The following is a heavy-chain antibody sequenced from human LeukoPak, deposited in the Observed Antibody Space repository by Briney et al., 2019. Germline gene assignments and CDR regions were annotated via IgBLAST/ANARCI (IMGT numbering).Heavy chain of an antibody. CDR2: IYYSGST. D-gene: IGHD6-13*01. CDR3: ARGDSSSWYYFDY. CDR1: GGSISSYY. Sequence: SETLSLTCTVSGGSISSYYWSGIRQPPGKGLEWIGYIYYSGSTNYNPSLKSRVTISVDTSKNQFSLKLSSVTAADTAVYYCARGDSSSWYYFDYWGQGTLVTVSS. J-gene: IGHJ4*02. V-gene: IGHV4-59*01.